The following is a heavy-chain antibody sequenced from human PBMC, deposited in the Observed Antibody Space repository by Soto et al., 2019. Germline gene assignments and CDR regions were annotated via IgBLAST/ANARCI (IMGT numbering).Heavy chain of an antibody. Sequence: GASVKVSCKASGYTFTSYDINWVRQATGQGLEWMGWMNPNSGNTGYAQKFQGRVTMTRNTSISTAYMELSSLRSEDTAVYYCARGGVGYCSGGSCYSGFDYWGQGTLVTVSS. CDR3: ARGGVGYCSGGSCYSGFDY. J-gene: IGHJ4*02. CDR2: MNPNSGNT. D-gene: IGHD2-15*01. CDR1: GYTFTSYD. V-gene: IGHV1-8*01.